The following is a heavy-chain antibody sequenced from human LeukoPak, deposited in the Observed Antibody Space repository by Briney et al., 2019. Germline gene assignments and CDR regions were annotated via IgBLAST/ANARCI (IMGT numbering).Heavy chain of an antibody. D-gene: IGHD6-19*01. CDR2: IYPGDSDT. V-gene: IGHV5-51*01. Sequence: GESLKISCKGSGSSFTSYWIGWVRQMPGKGLEWMGIIYPGDSDTRYSPSFQGQVTISADKSISTAYLQWSSLKASDTAMYYCARSSMTVAGVRAFDIWGQGTMVTVSS. CDR1: GSSFTSYW. CDR3: ARSSMTVAGVRAFDI. J-gene: IGHJ3*02.